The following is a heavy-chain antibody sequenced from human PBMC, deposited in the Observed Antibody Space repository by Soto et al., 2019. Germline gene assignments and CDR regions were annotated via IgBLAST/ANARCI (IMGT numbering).Heavy chain of an antibody. CDR2: ISGSGGST. CDR3: AKGPGSDIWTGYYIQTDVY. Sequence: EVQLLESGGGLVQPGGSLRLSCAASGFTFSSYAMSWVRQAPGKGLEWVSAISGSGGSTYYADSVKGRFTISRENSKNTLYLPMNSLRAEDTAVYYCAKGPGSDIWTGYYIQTDVYWGQGTLVTVSS. V-gene: IGHV3-23*01. D-gene: IGHD3-9*01. CDR1: GFTFSSYA. J-gene: IGHJ1*01.